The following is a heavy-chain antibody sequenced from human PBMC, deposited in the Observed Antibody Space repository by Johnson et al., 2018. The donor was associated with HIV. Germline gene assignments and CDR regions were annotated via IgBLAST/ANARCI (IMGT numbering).Heavy chain of an antibody. V-gene: IGHV3-NL1*01. CDR2: IYSGGTT. D-gene: IGHD6-19*01. Sequence: QVQLVESGGGVVQPGRSLRLSCAVSGFTFISYGMHWVRQAPGKGLEWVAVIYSGGTTYYADSVTGRFTISRDNSKNTLYLQMNSLRAEDTAVYYCAKDVHSSGWYAFDIWGQGTMVTVSS. CDR3: AKDVHSSGWYAFDI. J-gene: IGHJ3*02. CDR1: GFTFISYG.